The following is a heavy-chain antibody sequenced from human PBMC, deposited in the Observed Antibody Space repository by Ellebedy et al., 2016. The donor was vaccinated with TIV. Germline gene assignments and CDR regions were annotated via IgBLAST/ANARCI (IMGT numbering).Heavy chain of an antibody. Sequence: SVKVSCKASGGTSNNYAINWARQAPGQGLEWMGGIIPIFSTPNYAQTFQDRVTITADESTSTTYMALSSLRSEDTAVYYCARARDYSRGGRYPIYFFDSWGQGTLVTVSS. CDR2: IIPIFSTP. CDR1: GGTSNNYA. J-gene: IGHJ4*02. CDR3: ARARDYSRGGRYPIYFFDS. V-gene: IGHV1-69*13. D-gene: IGHD2-15*01.